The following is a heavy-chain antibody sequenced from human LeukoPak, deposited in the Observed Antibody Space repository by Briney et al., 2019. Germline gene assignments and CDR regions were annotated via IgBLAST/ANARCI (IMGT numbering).Heavy chain of an antibody. CDR2: IYYSGST. V-gene: IGHV4-39*01. CDR3: AGLIRPGWFDH. J-gene: IGHJ5*02. D-gene: IGHD1-14*01. Sequence: WVRQPPGKGLEWLANIYYSGSTYYNPSLKSRVTISVDTSKNQLSLKLSSVTAADTAVYYCAGLIRPGWFDHWGQGTLVTVSS.